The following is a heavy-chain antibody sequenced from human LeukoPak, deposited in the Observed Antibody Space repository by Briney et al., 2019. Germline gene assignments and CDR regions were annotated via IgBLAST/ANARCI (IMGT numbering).Heavy chain of an antibody. CDR1: GGSISSSTYY. CDR3: ARGSSLATDY. Sequence: PSETLSLTCTVSGGSISSSTYYWGWIRQPAGKGLEWIGRIYTSGSTNYNPSLKSRVTMSVDTSKNQFSLKLSSVTAADTAVYYCARGSSLATDYWGQGTLVTVSS. J-gene: IGHJ4*02. D-gene: IGHD1-26*01. V-gene: IGHV4-61*02. CDR2: IYTSGST.